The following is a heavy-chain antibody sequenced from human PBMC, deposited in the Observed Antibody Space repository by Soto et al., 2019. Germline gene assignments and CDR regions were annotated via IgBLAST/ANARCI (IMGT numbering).Heavy chain of an antibody. J-gene: IGHJ4*02. CDR2: INHSGST. Sequence: PSETLSLTCAVYGESFSGYYWSWIRQPPGKGLEWIGEINHSGSTNYNPSLKSRVTISVDTSKSQFSLKVTSLTAADTAVYYCARLYKGYQGSRTYYLFDVWGQGTQVTVSS. CDR1: GESFSGYY. D-gene: IGHD3-10*01. V-gene: IGHV4-34*01. CDR3: ARLYKGYQGSRTYYLFDV.